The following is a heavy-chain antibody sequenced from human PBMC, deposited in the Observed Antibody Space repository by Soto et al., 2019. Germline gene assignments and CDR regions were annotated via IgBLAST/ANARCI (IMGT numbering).Heavy chain of an antibody. CDR1: GYNFSDYY. CDR2: VSPKSGGT. CDR3: AREISGGGTLNWFDP. D-gene: IGHD2-8*02. Sequence: QVQLVQSAAEVKKPGASVKVSCKASGYNFSDYYIHWVRQAPGQGLEWLGRVSPKSGGTNYAQKFKGRVTMTRDTSSNTVYMDLSGLKSDDTAVFYCAREISGGGTLNWFDPWGQGTLVTVSS. J-gene: IGHJ5*02. V-gene: IGHV1-2*06.